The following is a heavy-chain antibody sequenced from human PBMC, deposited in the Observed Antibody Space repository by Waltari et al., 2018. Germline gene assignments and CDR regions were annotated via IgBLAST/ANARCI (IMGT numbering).Heavy chain of an antibody. V-gene: IGHV1-2*02. J-gene: IGHJ6*02. D-gene: IGHD3-10*01. CDR2: INPNSGGT. CDR1: GYTFTGYY. Sequence: QVQLVQSGAEVKKPGASVKVSCKASGYTFTGYYMHWVRQAPGQGLEWMGWINPNSGGTNYAQKFQGRVTMTRDPSISTAYMELSRLRSDDTAVYYCARVPEYGSGSGAYYYYGMDVWGQGTTVTVSS. CDR3: ARVPEYGSGSGAYYYYGMDV.